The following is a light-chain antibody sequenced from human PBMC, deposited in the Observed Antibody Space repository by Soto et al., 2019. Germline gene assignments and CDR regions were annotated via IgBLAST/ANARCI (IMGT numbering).Light chain of an antibody. CDR1: QGISTY. CDR2: AAS. V-gene: IGKV1-27*01. CDR3: QKYNSARWT. Sequence: DIQMTQSPSSLSASVGDRVTLTCRASQGISTYLAWYQQKPGKVPKLLIFAASTLHSGVPSRFSGSGSGTDFTLTISSLQPEDVATYYCQKYNSARWTFGQGTKVEIK. J-gene: IGKJ1*01.